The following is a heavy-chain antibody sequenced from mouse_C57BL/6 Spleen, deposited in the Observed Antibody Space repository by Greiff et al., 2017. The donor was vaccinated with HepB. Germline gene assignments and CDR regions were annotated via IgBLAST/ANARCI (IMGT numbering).Heavy chain of an antibody. CDR3: VREGLVYYFDY. V-gene: IGHV10-1*01. J-gene: IGHJ2*01. D-gene: IGHD1-1*02. CDR2: IRSKSNNYAT. Sequence: EVKLVESGGGLVQPKGSLKLSCAASGFSFNTYAMNWVRQAPGKGLEWVARIRSKSNNYATYYADSVKDRFTISRDDSESMLYLQMNNLKTEDTAMYYCVREGLVYYFDYWGQGTTLTVSS. CDR1: GFSFNTYA.